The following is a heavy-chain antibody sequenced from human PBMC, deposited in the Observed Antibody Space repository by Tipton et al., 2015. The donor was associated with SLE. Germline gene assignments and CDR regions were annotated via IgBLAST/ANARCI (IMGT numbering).Heavy chain of an antibody. D-gene: IGHD2-15*01. CDR1: GFTFNNYW. CDR2: ITPDGSYT. CDR3: ARAGGPPYYYYYMDV. V-gene: IGHV3-74*01. J-gene: IGHJ6*03. Sequence: SLRLSCAASGFTFNNYWMHWVRQIPGEGLMWVSRITPDGSYTSYADSVQGRFIISRDNAKNTVYLQMNSLRAEDTAVYYCARAGGPPYYYYYMDVWGKGTTVTISS.